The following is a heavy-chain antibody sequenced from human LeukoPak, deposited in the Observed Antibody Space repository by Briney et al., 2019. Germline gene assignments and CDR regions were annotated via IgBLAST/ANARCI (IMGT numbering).Heavy chain of an antibody. V-gene: IGHV3-30-3*01. Sequence: PSGRSLSLSGAASGFTFSSYAMRWVRKAPGKGLRWVAVISYDGSNKYYADSVKGRFTISRDNSKNTLYLQMNSLRAEDTAVYYCARVPGYDSSGYFDYWGQGTLVTVSS. CDR3: ARVPGYDSSGYFDY. CDR2: ISYDGSNK. D-gene: IGHD3-22*01. J-gene: IGHJ4*02. CDR1: GFTFSSYA.